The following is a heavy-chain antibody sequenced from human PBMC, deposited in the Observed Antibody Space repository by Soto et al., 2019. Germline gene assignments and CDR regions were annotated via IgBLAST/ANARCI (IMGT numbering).Heavy chain of an antibody. Sequence: PGGSLRLSCSASGFNFAAYTMSWVRLTPGKGLEWVGFIRRIAYGGTTDYAASVKGRFTISRDDSRKIVYLQMSRLKIEDTAVYYCSRSLAIDFDSWGQGILVTVSS. CDR3: SRSLAIDFDS. CDR1: GFNFAAYT. J-gene: IGHJ4*02. CDR2: IRRIAYGGTT. V-gene: IGHV3-49*04.